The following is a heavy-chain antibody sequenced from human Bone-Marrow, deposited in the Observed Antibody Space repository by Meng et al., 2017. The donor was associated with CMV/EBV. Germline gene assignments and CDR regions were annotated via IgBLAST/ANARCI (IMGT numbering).Heavy chain of an antibody. CDR3: AREMRNDFWSGYYYFDY. CDR2: ISSSSSTI. J-gene: IGHJ4*02. D-gene: IGHD3-3*01. CDR1: GFTFSSYS. Sequence: GGSLRLSCAASGFTFSSYSMNWVRQAPGKGLEWVSYISSSSSTIYYADSVKGRFTISRDNAKNSLYLQMNSLRAEDTAVYYCAREMRNDFWSGYYYFDYWGQGTLVTVSS. V-gene: IGHV3-48*04.